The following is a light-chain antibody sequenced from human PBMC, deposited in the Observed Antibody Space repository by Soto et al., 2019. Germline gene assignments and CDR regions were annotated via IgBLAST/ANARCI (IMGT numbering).Light chain of an antibody. J-gene: IGLJ2*01. CDR2: DVS. Sequence: QSVLTQPASVSGSPGQSITISCTGTSSDIGGFNYVSWYLQHPGKAPKLMIYDVSIRPSGVCNRFSGSKSGNTASLNISGLRAEDEADYYCSSYTTSNTLVFGGGTKLTVL. V-gene: IGLV2-14*03. CDR1: SSDIGGFNY. CDR3: SSYTTSNTLV.